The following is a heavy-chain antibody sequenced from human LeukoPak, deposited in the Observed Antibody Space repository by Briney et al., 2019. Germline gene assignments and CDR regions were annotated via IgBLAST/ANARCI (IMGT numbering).Heavy chain of an antibody. J-gene: IGHJ5*02. CDR2: IYYSGST. CDR1: GGSISSYY. D-gene: IGHD6-6*01. CDR3: ARDIGIAARPSWFDP. V-gene: IGHV4-59*01. Sequence: PSETLSLTWTVSGGSISSYYWSWIRQPPGKGLEWIGYIYYSGSTNYNPSLKSRVTISVDTSKNQFSLKLSSVTAADTAMYYCARDIGIAARPSWFDPWGQGTLVTVSS.